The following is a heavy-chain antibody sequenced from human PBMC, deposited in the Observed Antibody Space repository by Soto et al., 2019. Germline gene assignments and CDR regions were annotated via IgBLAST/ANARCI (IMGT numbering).Heavy chain of an antibody. V-gene: IGHV3-73*01. J-gene: IGHJ4*02. Sequence: GSLRLSCAASGFTFSVSSMHWVRQASGKGLEWVARSRSKANNYATTYAASVKGRFTISRDESKNTTYLQMNSLKTEDTAIYYCASLIYDSSNFYDNDYWGQGTLVTVSS. CDR3: ASLIYDSSNFYDNDY. CDR1: GFTFSVSS. D-gene: IGHD3-22*01. CDR2: SRSKANNYAT.